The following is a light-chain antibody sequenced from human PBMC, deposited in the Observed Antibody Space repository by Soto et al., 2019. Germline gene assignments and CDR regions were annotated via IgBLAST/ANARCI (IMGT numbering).Light chain of an antibody. CDR2: GAS. Sequence: EIVMTQSPATLSVSPGERATLSCRASQSVSSNLAWYQRKPGQAPRLLIYGASTRATGIPARFSGSGSGTEFTLTISSLQSEDFSVYYCQQYNNCPPWTFGQGTKVEIK. J-gene: IGKJ1*01. CDR3: QQYNNCPPWT. V-gene: IGKV3-15*01. CDR1: QSVSSN.